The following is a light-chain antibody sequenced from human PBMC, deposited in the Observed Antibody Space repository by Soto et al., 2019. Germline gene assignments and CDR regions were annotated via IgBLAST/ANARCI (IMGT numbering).Light chain of an antibody. CDR1: QLFSSN. V-gene: IGKV3-15*01. J-gene: IGKJ5*01. CDR3: QQYTNWPPIT. Sequence: EIVMMQSPATLSVSPGESVTLSCRASQLFSSNLAWYQHKPGQAPRLLIYGLSTRDTSVPDRFSGSGSGTEFTLTISSLQSEDFAVYYCQQYTNWPPITLGQGTRLEIK. CDR2: GLS.